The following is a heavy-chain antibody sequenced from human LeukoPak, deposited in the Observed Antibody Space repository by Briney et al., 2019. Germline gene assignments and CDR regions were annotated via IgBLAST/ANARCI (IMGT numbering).Heavy chain of an antibody. CDR2: ISSSSSTI. CDR3: ARDHYDSSGYYYHP. D-gene: IGHD3-22*01. Sequence: PGGSLRLSCAASGFTFSSYSMNWVRQAPGKGLEWVSYISSSSSTIYYADSVKGRFTISRDNAKNSLYLQMNSLRAEDTAVYYCARDHYDSSGYYYHPWGQGTLATVSS. V-gene: IGHV3-48*04. J-gene: IGHJ5*02. CDR1: GFTFSSYS.